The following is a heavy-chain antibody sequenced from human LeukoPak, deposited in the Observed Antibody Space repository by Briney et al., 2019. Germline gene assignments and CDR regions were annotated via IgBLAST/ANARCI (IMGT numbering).Heavy chain of an antibody. J-gene: IGHJ4*02. Sequence: SETLSLTCTVVSGGSISSSSYYWGWIRQPPGKGLEWIGSLYYSGSTYYNPSLKSRVTISADTSKNQFSLKLSSVTAADTAVYYCARLWRAAIDYGGQGILVTVSS. CDR3: ARLWRAAIDY. CDR1: GGSISSSSYY. CDR2: LYYSGST. V-gene: IGHV4-39*01. D-gene: IGHD1-1*01.